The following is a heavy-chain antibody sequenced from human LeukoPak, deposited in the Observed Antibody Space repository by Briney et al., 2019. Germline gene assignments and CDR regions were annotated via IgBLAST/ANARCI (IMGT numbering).Heavy chain of an antibody. CDR1: GFRFSDFT. D-gene: IGHD6-6*01. CDR3: ARGRIAWGFYYFDY. J-gene: IGHJ4*02. CDR2: IGGRGGST. V-gene: IGHV3-23*01. Sequence: GGSLRLSCAASGFRFSDFTMTWVRQAPGKGPEWVSAIGGRGGSTYYADSLGGRFTISRENAKNSLYLQMNSLRAGDTAVYYCARGRIAWGFYYFDYWGQGTLVTVSS.